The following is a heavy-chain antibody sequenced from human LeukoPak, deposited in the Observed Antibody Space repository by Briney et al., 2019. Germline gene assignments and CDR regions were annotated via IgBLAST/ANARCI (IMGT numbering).Heavy chain of an antibody. CDR1: GDSVSSNSAA. V-gene: IGHV6-1*01. Sequence: SQTLSLTCAISGDSVSSNSAAWNWIRQSPSRGLEWLGRTYYRSKWYNDYAVSVKSRITINPDTSKNQFPLQLNSVTPKDTAVYYCARGSRITMVRGVIGNWFDPWGQGTLVTVSS. CDR2: TYYRSKWYN. CDR3: ARGSRITMVRGVIGNWFDP. J-gene: IGHJ5*02. D-gene: IGHD3-10*01.